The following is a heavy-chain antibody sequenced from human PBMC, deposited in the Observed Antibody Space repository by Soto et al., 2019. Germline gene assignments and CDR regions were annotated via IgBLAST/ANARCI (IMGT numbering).Heavy chain of an antibody. CDR2: ISGSGGST. V-gene: IGHV3-23*01. Sequence: ETLSLTCAVYGGSFSGYYWSWIRQPPGKGLEWVSAISGSGGSTYYADSVKGRFTISRDNSKNTLYLQMNSLRAEDTAVYYCAKETAYSSSYVGDAFDIWGQGTMVTVSS. CDR1: GGSFSGYY. J-gene: IGHJ3*02. D-gene: IGHD6-13*01. CDR3: AKETAYSSSYVGDAFDI.